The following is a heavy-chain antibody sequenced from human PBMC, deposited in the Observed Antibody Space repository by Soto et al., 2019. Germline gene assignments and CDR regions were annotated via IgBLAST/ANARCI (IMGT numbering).Heavy chain of an antibody. J-gene: IGHJ6*02. CDR3: AKEGAAADTRYSYYYGMDV. Sequence: PGGSLRLSCASSGFTFSSYGMHWVRQAPGKGLEWVAVISYDGSNKYYADSVKGRFTISRDNSKNTLYLQMNSLRAEDTAVYYCAKEGAAADTRYSYYYGMDVWGQGTTVTVSS. CDR1: GFTFSSYG. CDR2: ISYDGSNK. V-gene: IGHV3-30*18. D-gene: IGHD6-13*01.